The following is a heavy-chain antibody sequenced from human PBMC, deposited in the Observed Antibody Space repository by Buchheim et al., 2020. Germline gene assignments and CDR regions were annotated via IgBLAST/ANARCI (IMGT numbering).Heavy chain of an antibody. Sequence: QVQLQESGPGLVKPSGTLSLTCAVSGGSISSSNWWSWVRQPPGKGLEWIGEIYHSGSTNYNPSLQSRVTISVDKSKNQFSLKLSSVTDADTAVYYCARERWGSSSWSPYNWFDPWGQGTL. D-gene: IGHD6-13*01. CDR2: IYHSGST. J-gene: IGHJ5*02. V-gene: IGHV4-4*02. CDR1: GGSISSSNW. CDR3: ARERWGSSSWSPYNWFDP.